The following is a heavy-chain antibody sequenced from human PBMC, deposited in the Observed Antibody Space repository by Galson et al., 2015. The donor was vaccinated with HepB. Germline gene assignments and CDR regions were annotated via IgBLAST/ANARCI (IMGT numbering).Heavy chain of an antibody. J-gene: IGHJ4*02. Sequence: SLRLSCAASGFTFSNYGIHWVRQAPGKGLEWMAVISSDGSYRYYADSVKGRFTVSRDSSRSMLYLQMNSLRAEDTAVYYCAREPRAGAYYFDYWGQGTLVTVSS. CDR2: ISSDGSYR. CDR1: GFTFSNYG. CDR3: AREPRAGAYYFDY. V-gene: IGHV3-30*03. D-gene: IGHD2-21*01.